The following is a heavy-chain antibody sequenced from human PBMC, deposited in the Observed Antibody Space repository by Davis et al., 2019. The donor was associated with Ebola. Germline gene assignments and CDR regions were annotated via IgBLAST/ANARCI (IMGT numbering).Heavy chain of an antibody. Sequence: GESLKISCAVSGFTFSSYWMHWVRHVPGTGLVWVSRTNTDASGTSYADSVKGRFTIYRDNAKNTLYLQMHSLRAEDTAMYYCARSCSGSSCYGSDFDYWGQGTVVTVSS. CDR3: ARSCSGSSCYGSDFDY. V-gene: IGHV3-74*01. D-gene: IGHD2-15*01. CDR2: TNTDASGT. CDR1: GFTFSSYW. J-gene: IGHJ4*02.